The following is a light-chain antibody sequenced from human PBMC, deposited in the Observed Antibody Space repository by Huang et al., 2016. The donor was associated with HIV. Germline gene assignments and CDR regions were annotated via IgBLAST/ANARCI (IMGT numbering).Light chain of an antibody. V-gene: IGKV3-15*01. Sequence: EIEMTQSPATLSVSPGERATLPCRASHRVDSDLAWYQQKPGQAPRLLSYDASTRATGIAAKFNGTGSGTEFSLSITNLQSEDFAVYYCQQYNDWPPLTFGGGTKVEI. CDR3: QQYNDWPPLT. CDR2: DAS. J-gene: IGKJ4*01. CDR1: HRVDSD.